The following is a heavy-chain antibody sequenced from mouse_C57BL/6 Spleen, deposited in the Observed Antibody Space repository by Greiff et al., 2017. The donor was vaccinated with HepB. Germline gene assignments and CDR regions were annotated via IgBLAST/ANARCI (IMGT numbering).Heavy chain of an antibody. CDR1: GYTFTSYN. CDR3: ARGGDFDFDY. Sequence: VQLQQSGPELVKPGASVKMSCKASGYTFTSYNMHWVKQSHGQGLEWIGKINPNNGGTNYNQKFKGKATLTVNKSSSTAYMALRSLTSEDSAVYYCARGGDFDFDYWGQGTTLTVSS. CDR2: INPNNGGT. D-gene: IGHD3-3*01. V-gene: IGHV1-22*01. J-gene: IGHJ2*01.